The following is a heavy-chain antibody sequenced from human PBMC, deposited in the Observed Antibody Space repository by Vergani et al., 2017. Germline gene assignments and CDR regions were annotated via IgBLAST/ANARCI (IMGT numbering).Heavy chain of an antibody. V-gene: IGHV3-33*01. CDR2: TWYDGNNK. J-gene: IGHJ5*02. D-gene: IGHD1-14*01. CDR1: GFTFNQYG. Sequence: VQLLESGGGVVQPGRSLRLSCAASGFTFNQYGMHWVRQAPGKGLGWVTVTWYDGNNKQYADSVKGRFTISRDNSKSTMYLQMNSLSNEDTVVYYCARHWRLLYNRFDPWGQGTLVTVSS. CDR3: ARHWRLLYNRFDP.